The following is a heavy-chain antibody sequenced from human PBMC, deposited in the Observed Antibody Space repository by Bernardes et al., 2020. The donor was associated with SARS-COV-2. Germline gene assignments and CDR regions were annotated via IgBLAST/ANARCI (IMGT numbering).Heavy chain of an antibody. Sequence: EWVSAISGSGGSTYYADSVKGRFTISRDNSKNTLYLQMNSLRAEDTAVYYCAKVEGLGSYDYWGQGTLVTVSS. J-gene: IGHJ4*02. V-gene: IGHV3-23*01. CDR3: AKVEGLGSYDY. D-gene: IGHD1-26*01. CDR2: ISGSGGST.